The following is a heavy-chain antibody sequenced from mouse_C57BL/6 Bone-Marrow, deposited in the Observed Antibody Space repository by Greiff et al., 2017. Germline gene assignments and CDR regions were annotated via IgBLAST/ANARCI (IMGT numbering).Heavy chain of an antibody. J-gene: IGHJ1*03. CDR1: GFTFSSYG. CDR3: ARQGYYYGSDWYFDV. V-gene: IGHV5-6*03. D-gene: IGHD1-1*01. Sequence: EVKLLESGGGLVQPGGSLSLSCAASGFTFSSYGMSWVRQTPDKRLEWVATISSGGSYTYYPDSVKGRFTISRDNAKNTLYLQMSSLKSEDTAMYYCARQGYYYGSDWYFDVWGTGTTVTVSS. CDR2: ISSGGSYT.